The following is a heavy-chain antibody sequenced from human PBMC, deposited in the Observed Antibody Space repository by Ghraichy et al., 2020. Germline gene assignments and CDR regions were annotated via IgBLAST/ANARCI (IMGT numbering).Heavy chain of an antibody. Sequence: GALRLSCAASGFTFSSYAMSWVRQAPGKGLEWVSAIIGSGGSTYYADSVKGRFTISRDNSKNTLYLQMNSLRAEDKAVYYCAKPPNNYRNFDYWGQGTLVTVSS. CDR1: GFTFSSYA. J-gene: IGHJ4*02. CDR3: AKPPNNYRNFDY. CDR2: IIGSGGST. V-gene: IGHV3-23*01. D-gene: IGHD4-11*01.